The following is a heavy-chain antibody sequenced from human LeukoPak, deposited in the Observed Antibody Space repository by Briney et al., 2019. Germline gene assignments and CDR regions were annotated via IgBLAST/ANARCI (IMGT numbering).Heavy chain of an antibody. V-gene: IGHV5-51*01. CDR3: ARRTGTTRRHWFDP. CDR1: GYSLSSYW. J-gene: IGHJ5*02. Sequence: GESLTISCKGSGYSLSSYWIGWVRQMPGKGLEWMGIIYPGDSDTRYSPSFQGQVTISADKSISTAYLQWSSLKASDTAMYYCARRTGTTRRHWFDPWGQGTLVTVSS. D-gene: IGHD1-1*01. CDR2: IYPGDSDT.